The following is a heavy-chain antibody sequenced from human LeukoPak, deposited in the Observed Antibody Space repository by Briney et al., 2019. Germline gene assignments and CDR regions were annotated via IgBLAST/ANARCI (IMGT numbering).Heavy chain of an antibody. J-gene: IGHJ4*02. V-gene: IGHV3-21*01. D-gene: IGHD2-21*02. CDR3: VALGDRIY. CDR2: ITRSSDYR. Sequence: GGSLRLSCAASGFTFSLYRMNWVRQAPGKGLEWVSSITRSSDYRYYSDSVRGRFTVSRGNAKNSLYLHMNSLRAGDTAVYYCVALGDRIYWGQGTLVTVSS. CDR1: GFTFSLYR.